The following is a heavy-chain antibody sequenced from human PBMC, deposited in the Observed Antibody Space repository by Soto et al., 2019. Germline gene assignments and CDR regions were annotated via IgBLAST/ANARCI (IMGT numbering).Heavy chain of an antibody. J-gene: IGHJ6*03. CDR2: IYYSGST. V-gene: IGHV4-31*03. D-gene: IGHD2-2*01. Sequence: QVQLQEPGPGLVKPSQTLSLTCTVSGGSISSGGYYWSWIRQHPGKGLEWIGYIYYSGSTYYNPSLKSRVTISVDTSKNQFSLKLSSVTAADTAVYYCARVDCSSTSCYHYYMDVWGKGTTVTVSS. CDR3: ARVDCSSTSCYHYYMDV. CDR1: GGSISSGGYY.